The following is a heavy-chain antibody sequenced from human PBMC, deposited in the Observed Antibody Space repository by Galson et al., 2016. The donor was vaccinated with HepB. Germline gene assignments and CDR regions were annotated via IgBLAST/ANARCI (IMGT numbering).Heavy chain of an antibody. J-gene: IGHJ4*02. CDR3: AKKVPGDKTYCEY. CDR2: MSGSGTGT. V-gene: IGHV3-23*01. Sequence: SLRLSCAASGFTFTSYAMSWVRQAPGKGLEWVSTMSGSGTGTYYADSVKGRFTISRDTSKNTLYLQMNSLRAEDTAVYYCAKKVPGDKTYCEYWGQGSLVTVSS. CDR1: GFTFTSYA. D-gene: IGHD2-2*01.